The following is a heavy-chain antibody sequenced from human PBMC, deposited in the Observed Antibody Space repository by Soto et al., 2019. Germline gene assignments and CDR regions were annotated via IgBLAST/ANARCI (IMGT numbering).Heavy chain of an antibody. CDR2: ISVSGNII. CDR3: VRDTMRASAAASLDY. V-gene: IGHV3-48*03. J-gene: IGHJ4*02. Sequence: GGSLRLSCAASGFTFSTYEFNCVRQAPGRGLEWISYISVSGNIIKYADSVKGRFTISRDNAENSLHLHMSSLRVDDTAVYFCVRDTMRASAAASLDYRGPGTQVTVSS. D-gene: IGHD6-13*01. CDR1: GFTFSTYE.